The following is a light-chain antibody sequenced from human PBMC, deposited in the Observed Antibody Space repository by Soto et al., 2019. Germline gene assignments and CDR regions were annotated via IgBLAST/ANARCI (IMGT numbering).Light chain of an antibody. Sequence: DIQLTQSPSFLSASVGDSVTITCRASQVIGIYLAWYQQKPGKAPKLLISAASTLQSGVPSRFSGSGSGTEFTLTISSLQPEDFATYYCLQHNSYPRTFGQGTKVDIK. CDR2: AAS. CDR1: QVIGIY. J-gene: IGKJ1*01. CDR3: LQHNSYPRT. V-gene: IGKV1-9*01.